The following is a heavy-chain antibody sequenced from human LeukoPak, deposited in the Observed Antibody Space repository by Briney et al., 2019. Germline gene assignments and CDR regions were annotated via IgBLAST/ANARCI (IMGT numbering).Heavy chain of an antibody. V-gene: IGHV3-7*01. J-gene: IGHJ4*02. CDR3: ARGGGWYFDY. Sequence: PGGSLRLSCAASGFTFSNYWMNWVRQAPGKGLEWVASIGQDGSENYYVDSVKGRFTISRDNAKNSLYLQMSSLRVEDTAVYYCARGGGWYFDYRGQGDLSTASS. CDR2: IGQDGSEN. CDR1: GFTFSNYW. D-gene: IGHD6-19*01.